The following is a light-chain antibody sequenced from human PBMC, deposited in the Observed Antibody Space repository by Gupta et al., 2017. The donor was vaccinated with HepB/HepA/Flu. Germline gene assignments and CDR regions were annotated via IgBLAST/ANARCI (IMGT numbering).Light chain of an antibody. CDR2: DVS. V-gene: IGLV2-14*04. CDR3: SSFTSSNTLGI. CDR1: SSDVGGYNS. Sequence: GSTGHSITISCTGTSSDVGGYNSVSWYQQHPGKAPKLLIYDVSNRPSGVSNRFSCSKSGNTASLTISGLQAEDEADYYCSSFTSSNTLGIFGGGTRLTVL. J-gene: IGLJ2*01.